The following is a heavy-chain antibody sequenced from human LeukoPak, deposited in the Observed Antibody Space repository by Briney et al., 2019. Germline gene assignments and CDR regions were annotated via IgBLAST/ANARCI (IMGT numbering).Heavy chain of an antibody. Sequence: PGGSLRLSCAASGFTVSSNYMSWVRQAPGKGLEWVSVIYSGGSTYYADSVKGRFTISRDNSKNTLYLQMNSLRAEDTAVYYCARDLKGAMVNYWGQGTLVTVSS. J-gene: IGHJ4*02. CDR1: GFTVSSNY. CDR2: IYSGGST. CDR3: ARDLKGAMVNY. V-gene: IGHV3-66*01. D-gene: IGHD5-18*01.